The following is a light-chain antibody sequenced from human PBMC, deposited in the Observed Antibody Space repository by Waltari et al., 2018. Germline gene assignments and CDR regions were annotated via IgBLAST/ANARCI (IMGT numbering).Light chain of an antibody. CDR3: QQGDSYPYT. CDR2: YAN. CDR1: QDINSF. J-gene: IGKJ2*01. Sequence: DIQMSQSPSSLSASVGDRLTLTCRASQDINSFLNWYQQKPGKAPNLLIYYANTLPSVVPSRFSGSGSGTEFTLTISSLQPEDFATYYCQQGDSYPYTFGPGTKVEIK. V-gene: IGKV1-9*01.